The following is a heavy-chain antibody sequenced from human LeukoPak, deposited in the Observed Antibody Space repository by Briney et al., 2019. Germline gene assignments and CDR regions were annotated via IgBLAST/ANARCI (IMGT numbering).Heavy chain of an antibody. V-gene: IGHV1-2*02. J-gene: IGHJ4*02. Sequence: ASVKVSCKASGYTFTGYYMHWVRQAPGQGLEWMGWINPNSGGTNYAQKFPGRVTMPRDTSISTAYMELSRLRSDETAVYHCARVVLLWFGESSSDYWGQGTLVTVSS. D-gene: IGHD3-10*01. CDR3: ARVVLLWFGESSSDY. CDR1: GYTFTGYY. CDR2: INPNSGGT.